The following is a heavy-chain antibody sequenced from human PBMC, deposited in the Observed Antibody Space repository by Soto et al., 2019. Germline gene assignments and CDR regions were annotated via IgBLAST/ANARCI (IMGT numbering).Heavy chain of an antibody. Sequence: PSVTMPLTCAVSGATLTFGGYSWSWIRQTPGKGLEWIGYINHLETTFYNPSFESRLTLSIDRAKNQFSLKLHSMSAADRAVYFCARGGGSDSFDHWGQGILVTVS. CDR1: GATLTFGGYS. CDR3: ARGGGSDSFDH. CDR2: INHLETT. D-gene: IGHD1-26*01. V-gene: IGHV4-30-2*01. J-gene: IGHJ4*02.